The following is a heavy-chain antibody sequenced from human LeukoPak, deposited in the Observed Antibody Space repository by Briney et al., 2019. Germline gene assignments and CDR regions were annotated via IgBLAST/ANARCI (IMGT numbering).Heavy chain of an antibody. CDR2: VSVSGGTT. J-gene: IGHJ5*02. D-gene: IGHD3-22*01. CDR3: AKAGISTYYYDH. CDR1: GFTFSSYA. Sequence: GGSLRLSCAASGFTFSSYAMSWVRQAPGKGLEWVSGVSVSGGTTYYADSVRGRFTISRDNSKNSVYLQTNSLRAEDTAVYFCAKAGISTYYYDHWGQGTLVTVSS. V-gene: IGHV3-23*01.